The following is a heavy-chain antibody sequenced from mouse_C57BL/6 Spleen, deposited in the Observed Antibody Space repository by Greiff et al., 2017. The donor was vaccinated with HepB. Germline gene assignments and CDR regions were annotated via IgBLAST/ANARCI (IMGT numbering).Heavy chain of an antibody. CDR3: TIKGNWDEAMDY. V-gene: IGHV1-15*01. CDR2: IDPETGGT. CDR1: GYTFTDYE. J-gene: IGHJ4*01. D-gene: IGHD4-1*01. Sequence: QVQLQQSGAELVRPGASVTLSCKASGYTFTDYEMHWVKQTPVHGLEWIGAIDPETGGTAYNQTFKGKAILTADKSSSTAYMELRSLTSEDSAVYYCTIKGNWDEAMDYWGQGTSVTVSS.